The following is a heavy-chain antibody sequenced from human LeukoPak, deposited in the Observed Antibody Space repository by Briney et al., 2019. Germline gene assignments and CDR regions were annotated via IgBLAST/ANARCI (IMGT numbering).Heavy chain of an antibody. CDR2: ISYDGSNK. CDR1: GFTFSSYG. J-gene: IGHJ3*02. Sequence: HPGGSLRLSCAASGFTFSSYGMHWVRQAPGKGLEWVAVISYDGSNKYYADSVKGRFTISRDNSKNTLYLQMNSLRAEDTAVYYCANGWRSGYYLKNDAFGIWGQGTMVTVSS. V-gene: IGHV3-30*18. CDR3: ANGWRSGYYLKNDAFGI. D-gene: IGHD3-3*01.